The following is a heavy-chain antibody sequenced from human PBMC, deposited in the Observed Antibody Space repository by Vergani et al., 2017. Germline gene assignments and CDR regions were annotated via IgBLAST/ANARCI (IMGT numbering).Heavy chain of an antibody. CDR2: IDGDDDK. CDR1: GFSLSTSGMR. J-gene: IGHJ4*02. Sequence: QVTLKESGPALVKPTQTLTLTCTFSGFSLSTSGMRVSWIRQPPGKALEWLARIDGDDDKFYSTSLKTRLTISKDTSKNQVVLTMTNMDPVDTATYYCARIHQYVSRGYSNDYWGQGTLVTVSS. CDR3: ARIHQYVSRGYSNDY. D-gene: IGHD3-22*01. V-gene: IGHV2-70*04.